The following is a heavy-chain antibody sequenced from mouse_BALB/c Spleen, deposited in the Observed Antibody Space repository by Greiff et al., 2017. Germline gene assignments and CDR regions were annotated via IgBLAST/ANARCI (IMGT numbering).Heavy chain of an antibody. Sequence: VQLQQSGAELVKPGASVKLSCTASGFNIKDTYMHWVKQRPEQGLEWIGRIDPANGNTKYDPKFQGKATITADTSSNTAYLQLSSLTSEDTAVYYCARDYYGSSQSFDYWGQGTTLTVSS. J-gene: IGHJ2*01. CDR3: ARDYYGSSQSFDY. CDR2: IDPANGNT. V-gene: IGHV14-3*02. CDR1: GFNIKDTY. D-gene: IGHD1-1*01.